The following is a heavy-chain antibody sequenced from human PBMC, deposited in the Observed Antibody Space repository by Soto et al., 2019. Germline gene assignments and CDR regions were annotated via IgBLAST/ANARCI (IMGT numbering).Heavy chain of an antibody. Sequence: SGPTLVNPTETLTLTWSVSGFSLTNGRMGVSWIRQPPGKALGWLAHFFSDAERSYSTSMQSRLNMYKDSSGSQVVLTMTNMAPADTATYFCARMDGDYNYYGLDVWGHGIAVTVSS. J-gene: IGHJ6*02. V-gene: IGHV2-26*01. CDR1: GFSLTNGRMG. CDR2: FFSDAER. CDR3: ARMDGDYNYYGLDV. D-gene: IGHD4-17*01.